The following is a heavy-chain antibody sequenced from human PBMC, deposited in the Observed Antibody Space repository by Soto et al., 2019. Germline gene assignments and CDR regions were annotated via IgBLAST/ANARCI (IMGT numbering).Heavy chain of an antibody. D-gene: IGHD1-20*01. CDR3: ARDFARGNNSLDAFDI. Sequence: ASVKVSCKASGYTFTNYGVSWVRQAPGQGLAWMGWISADNGDTNYAQSLQGRVTITTDTSTSTAYMELRSLRSGDTAMYYCARDFARGNNSLDAFDIWGQGTMVTVSS. V-gene: IGHV1-18*01. CDR1: GYTFTNYG. J-gene: IGHJ3*02. CDR2: ISADNGDT.